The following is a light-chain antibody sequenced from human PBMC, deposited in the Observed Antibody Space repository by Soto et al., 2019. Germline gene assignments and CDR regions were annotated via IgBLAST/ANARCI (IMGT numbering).Light chain of an antibody. V-gene: IGLV2-23*01. CDR1: RGDVGSYNL. CDR3: CSYARSSTYV. J-gene: IGLJ1*01. Sequence: QSAMTQPASVSGSPGQSITISCTGTRGDVGSYNLVSWYQHHPGKAPKHMIYEGSKRPSGVSNRFSGSKSGSTASLTISGLQAEDEADYYCCSYARSSTYVFGTGTKVTVL. CDR2: EGS.